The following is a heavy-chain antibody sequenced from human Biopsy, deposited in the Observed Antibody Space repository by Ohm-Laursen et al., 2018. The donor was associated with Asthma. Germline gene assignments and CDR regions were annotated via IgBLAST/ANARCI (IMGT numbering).Heavy chain of an antibody. D-gene: IGHD3-9*01. V-gene: IGHV1-3*04. CDR3: ARTYYDFLTGQVKDVFGV. Sequence: ASVTVSCQVSGYNFISFAIHWVRQAPGQRLEWMGWVNTGNGDTKYSQKFQGRVTITRDTSASTAYMELRSLRSEDTATYYCARTYYDFLTGQVKDVFGVWGQGTMVTVSS. J-gene: IGHJ3*01. CDR2: VNTGNGDT. CDR1: GYNFISFA.